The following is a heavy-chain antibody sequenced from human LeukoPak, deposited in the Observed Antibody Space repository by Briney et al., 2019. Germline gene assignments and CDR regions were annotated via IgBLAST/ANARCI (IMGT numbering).Heavy chain of an antibody. J-gene: IGHJ4*02. D-gene: IGHD1-26*01. Sequence: GGSLRLSSAASGFTFSNAWMSWVRQAPGKGREWVGRIKSKTDGGTTDYAAPVKGRFTISRDDSKNTLYLQMNSLKTEDTAVYYCTTETPLVGATTGSDYWGQGTLVTVSS. V-gene: IGHV3-15*01. CDR1: GFTFSNAW. CDR2: IKSKTDGGTT. CDR3: TTETPLVGATTGSDY.